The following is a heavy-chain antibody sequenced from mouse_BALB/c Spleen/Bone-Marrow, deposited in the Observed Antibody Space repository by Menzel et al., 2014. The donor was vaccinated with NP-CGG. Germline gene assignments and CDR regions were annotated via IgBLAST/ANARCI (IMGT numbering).Heavy chain of an antibody. J-gene: IGHJ3*01. CDR3: APYSHEGVVY. D-gene: IGHD2-12*01. CDR2: INPSTGYT. Sequence: VKLMESGAELAKPGASVKMSCKASGYTFTSYWIHWVKQRPGQGLEWIGYINPSTGYTEYNQKFKDKATLTADKSSSTAYMQLSSLTSEDSAVYYCAPYSHEGVVYWGQGTLVTVSA. V-gene: IGHV1-7*01. CDR1: GYTFTSYW.